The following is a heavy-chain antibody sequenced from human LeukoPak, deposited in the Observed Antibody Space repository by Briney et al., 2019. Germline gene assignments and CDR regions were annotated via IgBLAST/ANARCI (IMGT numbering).Heavy chain of an antibody. CDR2: IYSGGST. D-gene: IGHD2-8*01. V-gene: IGHV3-53*01. CDR3: APHCTNGVCYLDFDY. J-gene: IGHJ4*02. CDR1: GFTVSSNY. Sequence: GGSLRLSCAASGFTVSSNYMSWVRQAPGKGLEWVSVIYSGGSTYYADSVKGRFTISRDNSNNTLYLQMNSLRAEDTAVYYCAPHCTNGVCYLDFDYWGQGTLVTVSS.